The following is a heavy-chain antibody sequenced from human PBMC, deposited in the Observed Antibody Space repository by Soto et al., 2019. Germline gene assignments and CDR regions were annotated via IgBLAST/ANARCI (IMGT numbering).Heavy chain of an antibody. D-gene: IGHD1-26*01. Sequence: GQSLKISCKGSGYSFASHWVAWVRQMPEKGLEWIGTIYPGDSDTKYSSAFRGHVTISADTSVSTAYLQWRSLEATDSAIYYCARYSGSYWHYLDFWGQGTLVTVSS. CDR1: GYSFASHW. CDR2: IYPGDSDT. CDR3: ARYSGSYWHYLDF. J-gene: IGHJ4*02. V-gene: IGHV5-51*01.